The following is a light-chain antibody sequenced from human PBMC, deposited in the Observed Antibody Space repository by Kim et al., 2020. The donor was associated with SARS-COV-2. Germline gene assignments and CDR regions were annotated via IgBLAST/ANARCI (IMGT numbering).Light chain of an antibody. Sequence: ASVGYRVTITGRASHTITDWLAWYQQKPGKAPKLLIYKASRLESGVPSRFSGSGSGTEFTLTISSLQPDDFATYYCQEYNTYSPTFGRGTKVDIK. CDR3: QEYNTYSPT. CDR1: HTITDW. J-gene: IGKJ1*01. CDR2: KAS. V-gene: IGKV1-5*03.